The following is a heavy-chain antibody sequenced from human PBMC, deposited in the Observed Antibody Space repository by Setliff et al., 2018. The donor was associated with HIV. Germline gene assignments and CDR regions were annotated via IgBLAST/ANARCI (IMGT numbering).Heavy chain of an antibody. CDR2: IYYSGNT. CDR1: GGSISSGGYY. Sequence: SETLSLTCTVSGGSISSGGYYWNWIRQHPGKGLEWIGYIYYSGNTYYNPSLKSRITISLDTSKNQFSLKLSSVTAADTAAYYCARGIAAAGGYFDYWGPGTLVTVSS. J-gene: IGHJ4*02. D-gene: IGHD6-13*01. V-gene: IGHV4-31*03. CDR3: ARGIAAAGGYFDY.